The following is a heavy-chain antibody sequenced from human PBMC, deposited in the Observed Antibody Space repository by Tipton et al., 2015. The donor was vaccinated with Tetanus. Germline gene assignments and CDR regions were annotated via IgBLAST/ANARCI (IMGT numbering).Heavy chain of an antibody. Sequence: LRLSCTVSGGSVSSYYWTWFRQPPGKRLEWIGYVYYSGSTNYNPSPKSRVTISVDTSKNQFSLNLSSVTAADTAVYYCARSGYYSRAYYHYRMDVWGQGTTVSVSS. CDR1: GGSVSSYY. CDR3: ARSGYYSRAYYHYRMDV. D-gene: IGHD3-9*01. J-gene: IGHJ6*02. CDR2: VYYSGST. V-gene: IGHV4-59*02.